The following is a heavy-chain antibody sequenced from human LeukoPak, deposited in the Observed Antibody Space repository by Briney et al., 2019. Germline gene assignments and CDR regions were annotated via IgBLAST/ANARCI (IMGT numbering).Heavy chain of an antibody. V-gene: IGHV4-39*01. Sequence: AETQSLTCTVSGGSVSSSSYYWGWIRQPPGKGLEWIGSIYYRGSTYYNPSLKSRVTISVDTSKNQFSLKLSPVTAADTAVYYCAYGKMDVWGQGTVATVSS. J-gene: IGHJ6*02. CDR2: IYYRGST. CDR1: GGSVSSSSYY. D-gene: IGHD4-17*01. CDR3: AYGKMDV.